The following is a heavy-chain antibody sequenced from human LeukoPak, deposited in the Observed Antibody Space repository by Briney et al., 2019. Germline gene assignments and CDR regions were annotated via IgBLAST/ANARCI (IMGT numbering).Heavy chain of an antibody. CDR1: GGSIRSGAYS. Sequence: SQTLSLTCTVSGGSIRSGAYSWSWIRQPPGKGLEWIGYMYDTGTTYSNPSLKSRVTVSIVRSKNQFSLKLSSVIAADTAVYYCARGGYSGYAFDCWGQGTLVTVSS. CDR3: ARGGYSGYAFDC. J-gene: IGHJ4*02. CDR2: MYDTGTT. V-gene: IGHV4-30-2*01. D-gene: IGHD5-12*01.